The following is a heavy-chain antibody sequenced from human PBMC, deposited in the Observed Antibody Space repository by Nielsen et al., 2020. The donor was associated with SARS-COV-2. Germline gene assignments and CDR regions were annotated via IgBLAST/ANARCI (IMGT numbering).Heavy chain of an antibody. Sequence: SETLSLTCAVYGGSFSGYYWSWIRQPPGKGLEWIGEINHSGSTNYNPSLKNRVTISVDTSKNQFSLKLSSVTAADTAVYYCARPGPYCSSTSCYARWFDPWGQGTLVTVSS. D-gene: IGHD2-2*01. V-gene: IGHV4-34*01. CDR2: INHSGST. CDR1: GGSFSGYY. J-gene: IGHJ5*02. CDR3: ARPGPYCSSTSCYARWFDP.